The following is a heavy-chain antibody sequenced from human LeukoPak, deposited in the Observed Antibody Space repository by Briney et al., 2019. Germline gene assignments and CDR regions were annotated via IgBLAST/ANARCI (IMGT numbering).Heavy chain of an antibody. Sequence: SETLSLTCTVSGGSISSGSYYWSWIRQPAGKGLEWIGRIYTSGSTYYNPSLKSRVTISVDTSKNQFSLKLSSVTAADTAVYYCARPLTGYFDWPTGWFDPWGQGTLVTVSS. D-gene: IGHD3-9*01. CDR3: ARPLTGYFDWPTGWFDP. J-gene: IGHJ5*02. V-gene: IGHV4-61*02. CDR2: IYTSGST. CDR1: GGSISSGSYY.